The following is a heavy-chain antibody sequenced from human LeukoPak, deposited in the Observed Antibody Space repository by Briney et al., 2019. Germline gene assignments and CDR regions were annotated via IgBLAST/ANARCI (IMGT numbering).Heavy chain of an antibody. D-gene: IGHD3-16*01. CDR1: GYTFTGYY. CDR2: INPNSGGT. V-gene: IGHV1-2*02. CDR3: ARGRRILGGPENAGDFFDF. Sequence: ASVKVSCKASGYTFTGYYMHWVRQAPGQGLEWMGWINPNSGGTHFAQNLQARVSMTRDTSIATAYLDLTGLTSDDTAVYYCARGRRILGGPENAGDFFDFWGQGTLVTVSS. J-gene: IGHJ4*01.